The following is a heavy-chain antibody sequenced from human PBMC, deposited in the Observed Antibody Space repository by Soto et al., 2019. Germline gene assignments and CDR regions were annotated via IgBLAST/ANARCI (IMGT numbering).Heavy chain of an antibody. CDR3: AREVSLGEYGSSWPNWFDP. CDR2: IYYSGST. Sequence: PSETLSLTCTVSGGSISSYYWSWIRQPPGKGLEWIGYIYYSGSTNYNPSLKSRVTISVDTSKNQFSLKLSSVTAADTAVYYCAREVSLGEYGSSWPNWFDPWGQGTLVTVSS. CDR1: GGSISSYY. J-gene: IGHJ5*02. D-gene: IGHD6-13*01. V-gene: IGHV4-59*01.